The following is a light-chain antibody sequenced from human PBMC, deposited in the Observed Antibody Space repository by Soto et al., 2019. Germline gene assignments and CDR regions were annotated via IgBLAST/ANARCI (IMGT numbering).Light chain of an antibody. V-gene: IGKV3-15*01. J-gene: IGKJ4*01. CDR2: GAS. CDR1: QSVSAN. Sequence: EIVMTQSPATLSVSPGERATLSCRVSQSVSANLAWYQLKPGQAPRLLIYGASTGAAGIPARFSGSGSETDFTLTISSLQSEDFAVYYCQQYNNWPLTFGGGTKVEIK. CDR3: QQYNNWPLT.